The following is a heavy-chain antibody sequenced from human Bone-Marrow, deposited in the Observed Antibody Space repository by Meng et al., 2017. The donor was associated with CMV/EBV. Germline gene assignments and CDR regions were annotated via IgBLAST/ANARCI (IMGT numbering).Heavy chain of an antibody. Sequence: SETLSLTCTVSGGSISSSSYYWGWIRQPPGKGLEWIGSIYYSGSTYYNPSLKSRVTISVDTSKNQFSLKLSSVTAADTAVYYCARHRLGMSDILNWGQGTLVAFSS. D-gene: IGHD3-9*01. V-gene: IGHV4-39*01. CDR1: GGSISSSSYY. J-gene: IGHJ4*02. CDR2: IYYSGST. CDR3: ARHRLGMSDILN.